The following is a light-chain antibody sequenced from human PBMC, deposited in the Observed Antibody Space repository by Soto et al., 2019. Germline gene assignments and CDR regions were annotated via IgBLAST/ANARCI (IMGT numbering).Light chain of an antibody. CDR3: QQYNNWPWWT. V-gene: IGKV3-15*01. CDR1: QSVSSN. J-gene: IGKJ1*01. CDR2: DAS. Sequence: EIVMTQSPATLSVSPGERATLSCRASQSVSSNLAWYQQKPGQAPRLLIYDASTRATGIPARFSGSGSGTEFTLTISSLQSEDFAVYYCQQYNNWPWWTFGQGTKVEIK.